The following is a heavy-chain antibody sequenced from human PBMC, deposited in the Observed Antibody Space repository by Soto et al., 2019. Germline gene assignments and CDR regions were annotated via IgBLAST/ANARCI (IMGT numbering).Heavy chain of an antibody. CDR3: ARGRGSNSYSSMDY. CDR2: INSDGSSI. Sequence: GGAVRLSCAASVVTFSSHWMHWVRQAPGKGLVWVSRINSDGSSISYADSEKGRFTISRDNAKNTVYLQMNSLRAEDTAVYYCARGRGSNSYSSMDYWGRGTLVTVSS. V-gene: IGHV3-74*01. J-gene: IGHJ4*02. D-gene: IGHD2-2*01. CDR1: VVTFSSHW.